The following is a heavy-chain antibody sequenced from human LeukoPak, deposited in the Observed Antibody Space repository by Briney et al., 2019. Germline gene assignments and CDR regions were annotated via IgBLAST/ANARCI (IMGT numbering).Heavy chain of an antibody. CDR3: ARVSRGYSSSWDDAFDI. CDR2: IYYSGST. Sequence: SETLSLTCNVSGASVSSGSYYWSWIRQPPGKGLEWIGYIYYSGSTNYNPSLKSRVTISVDTSKNQFSLKLSSVTAADTAVYYCARVSRGYSSSWDDAFDIWGQGTMVTVSS. D-gene: IGHD6-13*01. V-gene: IGHV4-61*01. J-gene: IGHJ3*02. CDR1: GASVSSGSYY.